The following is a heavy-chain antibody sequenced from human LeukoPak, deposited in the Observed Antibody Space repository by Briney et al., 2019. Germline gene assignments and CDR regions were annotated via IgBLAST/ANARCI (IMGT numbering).Heavy chain of an antibody. V-gene: IGHV1-18*01. Sequence: ASVKVSCKASGGTFTSYGISWVRQAPGQGLEWMGWISAYNGNTNYAQKLQGRVTMTTDTSTSTAYMELRSLRSDDTAVYYCARDIDCSSTSCYSGYYYYYMDVWGKGTTVTVSS. CDR1: GGTFTSYG. CDR3: ARDIDCSSTSCYSGYYYYYMDV. D-gene: IGHD2-2*01. J-gene: IGHJ6*03. CDR2: ISAYNGNT.